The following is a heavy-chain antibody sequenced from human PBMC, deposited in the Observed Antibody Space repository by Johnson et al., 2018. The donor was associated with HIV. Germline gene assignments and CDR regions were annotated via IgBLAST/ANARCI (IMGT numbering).Heavy chain of an antibody. D-gene: IGHD6-13*01. J-gene: IGHJ3*02. CDR3: TTKPDSSSWYGAFDI. CDR1: GFTVSRNY. V-gene: IGHV3-15*01. CDR2: IKSKTDGGTT. Sequence: VQLVESGGGLIQSGGSLRLSCAASGFTVSRNYMSWVRQAPGKGLEWVGRIKSKTDGGTTDYAAPVKGRFTISRDDSKNTLYLQMNSLKTEDTAVYYCTTKPDSSSWYGAFDIWGQGTMVTVSS.